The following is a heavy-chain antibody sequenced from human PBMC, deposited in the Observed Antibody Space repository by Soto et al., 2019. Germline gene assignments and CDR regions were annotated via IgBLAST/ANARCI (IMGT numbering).Heavy chain of an antibody. V-gene: IGHV3-23*01. CDR2: ISGSGIST. J-gene: IGHJ5*02. Sequence: SGGSLRLSCAASGFTFSNYAMTWVRQAPGKGLEWVSGISGSGISTDYTDSLGGRFAISRDNSKNTLYLQMNSLRAEDTAVYYCAKEKISTSCCNWFDPWGQGTLVTVSS. D-gene: IGHD2-2*01. CDR1: GFTFSNYA. CDR3: AKEKISTSCCNWFDP.